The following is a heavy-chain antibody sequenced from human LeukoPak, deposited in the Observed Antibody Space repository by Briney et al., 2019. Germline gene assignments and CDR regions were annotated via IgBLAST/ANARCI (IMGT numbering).Heavy chain of an antibody. V-gene: IGHV1-18*01. CDR1: GYTFTSYD. CDR3: ARMVRGEGWFDP. CDR2: ISAYNGNT. J-gene: IGHJ5*02. D-gene: IGHD3-10*01. Sequence: ASVKVSCKASGYTFTSYDINWVRQAPGQGLEWMGWISAYNGNTNYAQKLQGRVTMTTDTSTSTAYMELRSLRSDDTAVYYCARMVRGEGWFDPWGQGTLVTVSS.